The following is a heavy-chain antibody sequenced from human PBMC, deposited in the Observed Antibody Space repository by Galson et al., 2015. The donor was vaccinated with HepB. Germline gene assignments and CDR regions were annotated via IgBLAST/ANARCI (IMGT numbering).Heavy chain of an antibody. D-gene: IGHD2-8*01. J-gene: IGHJ4*02. CDR3: ARGAPTKGNFVLMAYAHFPHGPLDY. V-gene: IGHV3-30*04. CDR2: ISYDGSKE. CDR1: GFTFSYHP. Sequence: SLRLSCAASGFTFSYHPMHWVRQAPGKGLEWVALISYDGSKEYYADAVKGRFTISRDNSKNTLSLQMNSLRAEDTAVYYCARGAPTKGNFVLMAYAHFPHGPLDYWGQGTLVTVSS.